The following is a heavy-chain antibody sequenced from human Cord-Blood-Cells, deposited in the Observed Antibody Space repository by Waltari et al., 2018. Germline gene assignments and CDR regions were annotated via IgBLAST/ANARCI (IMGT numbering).Heavy chain of an antibody. CDR3: ARQRRFASGPTVATIDY. Sequence: QLQLQESGPGLVKPSETLSLTCTVSGGSISSSSYYWGWFRQPPGKGLEWIGSIYYSGSTYYNPSLKSRVTISVDTSKNQFSLKLSSVTAADTAVYYCARQRRFASGPTVATIDYWGQGTLVTVSS. CDR2: IYYSGST. V-gene: IGHV4-39*01. D-gene: IGHD5-12*01. CDR1: GGSISSSSYY. J-gene: IGHJ4*02.